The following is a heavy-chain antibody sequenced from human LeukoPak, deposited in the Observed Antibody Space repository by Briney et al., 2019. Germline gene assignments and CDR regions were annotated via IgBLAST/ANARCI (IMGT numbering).Heavy chain of an antibody. CDR3: TREGRPANYYDWFDP. V-gene: IGHV1-2*02. CDR1: GYTSSDYH. J-gene: IGHJ5*02. Sequence: ASVKVSCKASGYTSSDYHMHWVRQAPGQGPEWMGSINPNNCATNYAQKFQGRVTMTRDTSISTVYMDLSSLRSDDTAVYYCTREGRPANYYDWFDPWGQGTLVTVSS. CDR2: INPNNCAT. D-gene: IGHD3-10*01.